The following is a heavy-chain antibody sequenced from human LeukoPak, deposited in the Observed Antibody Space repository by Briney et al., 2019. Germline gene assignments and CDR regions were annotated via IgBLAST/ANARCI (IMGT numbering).Heavy chain of an antibody. D-gene: IGHD2-15*01. CDR3: ARTPGDYDDY. CDR1: GFTFSDYY. V-gene: IGHV3-11*04. CDR2: ISTSGSII. Sequence: GGSLRLSCAASGFTFSDYYMSWIRQAPGKGLEWVPYISTSGSIISYADSVKGRFTISRDNAKNSLYLQMNSLRAEDTAVYYCARTPGDYDDYWGQGTLVTVSS. J-gene: IGHJ4*02.